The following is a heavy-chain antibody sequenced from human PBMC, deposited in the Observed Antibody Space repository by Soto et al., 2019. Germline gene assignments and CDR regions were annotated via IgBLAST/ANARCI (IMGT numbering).Heavy chain of an antibody. CDR3: VRDGTKTLRDWFDP. CDR2: IYATGTT. J-gene: IGHJ5*02. V-gene: IGHV4-4*07. CDR1: GASISGFY. D-gene: IGHD1-1*01. Sequence: SETLSLTCTVSGASISGFYWSRIRKSAGKGLEWIGRIYATGTTDYNPSPKSRVMMSVDTSKKQFSLKLRSVTAADTAVYYCVRDGTKTLRDWFDPWGQGISVTVSS.